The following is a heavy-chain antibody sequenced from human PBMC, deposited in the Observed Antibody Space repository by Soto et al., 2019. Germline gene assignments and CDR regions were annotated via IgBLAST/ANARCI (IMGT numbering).Heavy chain of an antibody. Sequence: QVQLQESGPGLVKPSQTLSLTCTVSGGSISSGGYYWSWIRQHPGKGLEWIGFIYYSGSTYYNPSCNSRVTLSVDTFKTQFSLKVSSVTGADTAVYYCAREPSIWGQGTLVAVSS. CDR3: AREPSI. CDR1: GGSISSGGYY. CDR2: IYYSGST. V-gene: IGHV4-31*03. J-gene: IGHJ4*02.